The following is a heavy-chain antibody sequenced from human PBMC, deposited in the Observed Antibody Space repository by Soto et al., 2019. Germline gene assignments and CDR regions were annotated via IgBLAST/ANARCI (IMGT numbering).Heavy chain of an antibody. CDR1: GFTFSTYA. CDR2: ISGSGGST. Sequence: PGGSLRLSCAASGFTFSTYAMSWVRQAPGKGLEWVSAISGSGGSTLYADSVKGRFTISRDNSKNTLWLQMNNLRAEDTAIYYCANLPLDYYYYGMDVWGQGTTVTVSS. J-gene: IGHJ6*02. CDR3: ANLPLDYYYYGMDV. D-gene: IGHD6-6*01. V-gene: IGHV3-23*01.